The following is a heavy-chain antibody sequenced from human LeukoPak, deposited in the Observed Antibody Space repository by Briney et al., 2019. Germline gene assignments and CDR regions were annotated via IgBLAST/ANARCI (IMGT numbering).Heavy chain of an antibody. J-gene: IGHJ4*02. CDR3: ARGGIAVAGRPSAY. CDR1: GGSFSGYY. CDR2: INHSGST. V-gene: IGHV4-34*01. Sequence: PSETLSLTCAVYGGSFSGYYWSWIRQPPGKGLEWIGEINHSGSTNYNPALKRRVTISVGTSKNQFYLKLSSVTAAATAVYYCARGGIAVAGRPSAYWGQGTLVTVSS. D-gene: IGHD6-19*01.